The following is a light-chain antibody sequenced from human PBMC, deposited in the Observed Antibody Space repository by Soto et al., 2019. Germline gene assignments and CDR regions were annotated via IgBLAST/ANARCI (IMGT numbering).Light chain of an antibody. CDR3: QQYNNWPPVT. J-gene: IGKJ1*01. Sequence: IVLTQSPGTLSLSPGERVTLSCRASQSVTTRLAWYQHKPGQAPRLLMSGASSRASGVPVRFSGSGSGTDFTLTISRLEPEDFAVYYCQQYNNWPPVTFGQGTKVDIK. CDR2: GAS. CDR1: QSVTTR. V-gene: IGKV3-20*01.